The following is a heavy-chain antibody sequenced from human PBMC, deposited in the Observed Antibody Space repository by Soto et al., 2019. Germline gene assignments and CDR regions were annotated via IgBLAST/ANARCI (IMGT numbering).Heavy chain of an antibody. J-gene: IGHJ3*02. V-gene: IGHV3-23*01. Sequence: EVQLLESGGGLVQPGGSLRLSCAASGFTFSSYAMSWVRQAPGKGLEWVSAISGSGGSTYYADSVKGRFTISSDKSNNTMYLQMNSLSAEYTAVYYCAKGLLYDTVAFDIWGQGTMVTVSS. D-gene: IGHD2-15*01. CDR1: GFTFSSYA. CDR2: ISGSGGST. CDR3: AKGLLYDTVAFDI.